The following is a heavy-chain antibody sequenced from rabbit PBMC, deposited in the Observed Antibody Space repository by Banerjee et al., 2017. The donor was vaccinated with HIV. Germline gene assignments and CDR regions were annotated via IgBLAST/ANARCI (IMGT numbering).Heavy chain of an antibody. Sequence: QEQLEESGGGLVKPEGSLTLTCTASGFDLSSYYYMCWVRQAPGKGLEWIGCIDTVSGYTPSASWVNGRFTISKTSSTTVTLHMTSLTAADTATYFCARELYNVGYGSYDLRGPGTLVTVS. V-gene: IGHV1S45*01. D-gene: IGHD5-1*01. J-gene: IGHJ6*01. CDR3: ARELYNVGYGSYDL. CDR1: GFDLSSYYY. CDR2: IDTVSGYT.